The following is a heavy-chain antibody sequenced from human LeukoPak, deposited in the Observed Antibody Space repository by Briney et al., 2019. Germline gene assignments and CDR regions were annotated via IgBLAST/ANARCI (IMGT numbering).Heavy chain of an antibody. CDR1: GYSFTSYW. CDR2: IYPGDSDT. CDR3: ARVVVPAAITGVWFDP. V-gene: IGHV5-51*01. Sequence: GESLKISCKGSGYSFTSYWIGWVRQMPGKGLEWMGIIYPGDSDTRYSPSFQGQVTISADKSIGTAYLQWSSLKASDTAMYYCARVVVPAAITGVWFDPWGQGTLVTVSS. D-gene: IGHD2-2*02. J-gene: IGHJ5*02.